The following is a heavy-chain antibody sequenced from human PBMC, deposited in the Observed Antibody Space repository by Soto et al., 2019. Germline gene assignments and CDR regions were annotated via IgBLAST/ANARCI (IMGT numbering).Heavy chain of an antibody. CDR3: TTDTPDIVLPPDYYYYGMDV. CDR2: IKSKTDGGTT. CDR1: GFTFSNAW. Sequence: EVQLVESGGGLVKPGGSLRLSCAASGFTFSNAWMNWVRQAPGKGLAWVGRIKSKTDGGTTDYAAPVKGRFTISRDDSKNTLYLQMNSLKTEYTAVYYCTTDTPDIVLPPDYYYYGMDVWGQGTTVTVSS. J-gene: IGHJ6*02. V-gene: IGHV3-15*07. D-gene: IGHD2-15*01.